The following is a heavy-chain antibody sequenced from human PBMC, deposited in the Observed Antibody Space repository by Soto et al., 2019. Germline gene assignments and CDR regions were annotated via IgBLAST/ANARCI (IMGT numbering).Heavy chain of an antibody. J-gene: IGHJ6*02. CDR1: GFTFSSYS. Sequence: GGSLRLSCAASGFTFSSYSMNWVRQAPGKGLEWVSSISSSSSYIYYADSVKGRFTISRDNAKNSLYLQMNNLRAEDTAVYYCARDSPGIQLWSTHYYYYGMAVWGQGTTVTVSS. D-gene: IGHD5-18*01. V-gene: IGHV3-21*01. CDR3: ARDSPGIQLWSTHYYYYGMAV. CDR2: ISSSSSYI.